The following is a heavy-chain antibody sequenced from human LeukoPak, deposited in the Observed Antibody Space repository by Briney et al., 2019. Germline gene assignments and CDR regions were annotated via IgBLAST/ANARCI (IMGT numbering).Heavy chain of an antibody. J-gene: IGHJ4*02. D-gene: IGHD1-26*01. V-gene: IGHV1-18*01. CDR1: GYSFTNYG. CDR2: ISAYNGYT. CDR3: ARDGYSGSYYWPYDY. Sequence: ASVKVSCKASGYSFTNYGISWVRQAPGQGLEWMGWISAYNGYTHFAQKFQGRVTMTTDTSTSTAYTELRSLRSDDTAVYYCARDGYSGSYYWPYDYWGQGTLVTVSS.